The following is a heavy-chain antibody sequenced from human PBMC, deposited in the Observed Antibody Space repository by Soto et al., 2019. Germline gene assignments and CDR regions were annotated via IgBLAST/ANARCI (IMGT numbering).Heavy chain of an antibody. J-gene: IGHJ5*02. V-gene: IGHV4-30-2*01. CDR1: GGSISSGGYS. CDR3: AKDRSTYYLAPPFDP. CDR2: IYHSGST. D-gene: IGHD3-10*01. Sequence: TSETLSLTCAVSGGSISSGGYSWSWIRQPPGKGLEWIGYIYHSGSTYYNPSLKSRVTISVDRSKNQFSLKLSSVTAEDTAVYYCAKDRSTYYLAPPFDPWGQGTPVTVSS.